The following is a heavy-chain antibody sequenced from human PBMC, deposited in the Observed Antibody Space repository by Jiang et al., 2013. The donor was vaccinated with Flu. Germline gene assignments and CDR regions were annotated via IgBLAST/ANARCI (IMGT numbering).Heavy chain of an antibody. J-gene: IGHJ6*02. CDR2: ISYSSVYI. V-gene: IGHV3-21*06. CDR3: ASERPSKTYVHFYGMDV. CDR1: GLTFSRNT. D-gene: IGHD4-11*01. Sequence: VQLLESGGGLVKPGGSLRLSCEASGLTFSRNTMNWVRQAPGKGLEWISSISYSSVYIYYADSVRGRFTISRDNARNSLYLQMNSLTAEDTAIYYCASERPSKTYVHFYGMDVWGQGTTVSVSS.